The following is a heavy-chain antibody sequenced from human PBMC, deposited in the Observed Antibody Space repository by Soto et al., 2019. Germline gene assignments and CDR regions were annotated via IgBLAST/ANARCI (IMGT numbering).Heavy chain of an antibody. CDR3: ERAGFEYDSSGSPLDH. J-gene: IGHJ4*02. V-gene: IGHV3-33*01. Sequence: PGGSLRLSCAASGFTFSSYGMHWVRQAPGKGLEWVAVIWYDGSNKYYADSVKGRFTISRDNSKNTLYLQMNSLRAEDTAVYYCERAGFEYDSSGSPLDHWGQGTLVTVSS. CDR1: GFTFSSYG. CDR2: IWYDGSNK. D-gene: IGHD3-22*01.